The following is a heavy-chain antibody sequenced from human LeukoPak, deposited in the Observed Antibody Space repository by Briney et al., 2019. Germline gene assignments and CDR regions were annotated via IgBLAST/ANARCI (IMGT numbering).Heavy chain of an antibody. D-gene: IGHD6-13*01. CDR3: AGEWSSSWNARIDY. CDR2: ISSSSSYI. CDR1: GFTFSSYS. J-gene: IGHJ4*02. V-gene: IGHV3-21*01. Sequence: PGGSLRLSCAASGFTFSSYSMNWVRQAPGKGLEWVSSISSSSSYIYYADSVKGRFTTSRDNAKNSLYLQMNSLRAEDTAVYYCAGEWSSSWNARIDYWGQGTLVTVFS.